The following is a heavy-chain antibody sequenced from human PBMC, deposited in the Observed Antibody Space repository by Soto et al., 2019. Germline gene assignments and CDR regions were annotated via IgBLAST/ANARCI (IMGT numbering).Heavy chain of an antibody. V-gene: IGHV3-23*01. CDR3: AKVLWYSSGWDFDY. CDR1: GFTFSSYA. J-gene: IGHJ4*02. Sequence: RLGGSLRLSCAASGFTFSSYAMSWVRQAPGKGLEWVSAISGSGGSTYYADSVKGRFTISRDNSKNTLYLQMNSLRAEDTAVYYCAKVLWYSSGWDFDYWGQGTLVTVSS. D-gene: IGHD6-19*01. CDR2: ISGSGGST.